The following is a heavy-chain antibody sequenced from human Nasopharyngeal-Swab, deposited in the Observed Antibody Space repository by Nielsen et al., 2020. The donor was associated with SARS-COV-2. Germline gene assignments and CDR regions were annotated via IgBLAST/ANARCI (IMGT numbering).Heavy chain of an antibody. Sequence: GESLKISCVASGVIFSKYWMHWVRQAPGKGLVWVSRVNQDGSRTDYADSVRGRFTIYRDNAKNTLYLQMNSLRVEDTAVYYCVKHQGSSSDQWGQGTLVTVSP. J-gene: IGHJ4*02. CDR3: VKHQGSSSDQ. CDR1: GVIFSKYW. CDR2: VNQDGSRT. V-gene: IGHV3-74*01.